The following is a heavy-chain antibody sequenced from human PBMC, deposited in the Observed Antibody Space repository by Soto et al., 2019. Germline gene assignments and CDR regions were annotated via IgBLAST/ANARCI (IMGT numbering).Heavy chain of an antibody. V-gene: IGHV1-18*01. Sequence: HVQLVQSGGELKQPGASVKVSCNTSGYTVNTYFITWVRQAPGQGLEWMGWISPHNGKTNYAEKFQGRVTMTADTITKKDYMALRTLRIDDTAVYYCASDTGNSFAYWGQGTPVTGSS. D-gene: IGHD1-1*01. CDR3: ASDTGNSFAY. J-gene: IGHJ4*02. CDR1: GYTVNTYF. CDR2: ISPHNGKT.